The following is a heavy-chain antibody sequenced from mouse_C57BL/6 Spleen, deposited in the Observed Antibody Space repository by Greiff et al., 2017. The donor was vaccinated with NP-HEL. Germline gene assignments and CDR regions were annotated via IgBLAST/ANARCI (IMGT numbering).Heavy chain of an antibody. CDR3: VRPPTGWDAMDY. Sequence: EVQGVESGGGLVQPKGSLKLSCAASGFSFNTYAMNWVRQAPGKGLEWVARIRSKSNNYATYYADSVKDRFTISRDDSESMLYLQMNNLKTEDTAMYYCVRPPTGWDAMDYWGQGTSVTVSS. V-gene: IGHV10-1*01. CDR2: IRSKSNNYAT. D-gene: IGHD1-1*01. J-gene: IGHJ4*01. CDR1: GFSFNTYA.